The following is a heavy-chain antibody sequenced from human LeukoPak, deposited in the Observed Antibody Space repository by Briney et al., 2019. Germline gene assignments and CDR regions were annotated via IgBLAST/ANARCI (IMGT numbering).Heavy chain of an antibody. J-gene: IGHJ5*02. Sequence: GGSLRLSCAASGLTFTSYWMSWVRQVPGKGLEWVANIKSDGSDEYYVGSVKGRFTVSRDNAKKSLYLQMDSLRVEDTAVYYCARVFWRDCTSNSCFNWLDPWGRGTLVTVSS. D-gene: IGHD2-2*01. V-gene: IGHV3-7*01. CDR1: GLTFTSYW. CDR3: ARVFWRDCTSNSCFNWLDP. CDR2: IKSDGSDE.